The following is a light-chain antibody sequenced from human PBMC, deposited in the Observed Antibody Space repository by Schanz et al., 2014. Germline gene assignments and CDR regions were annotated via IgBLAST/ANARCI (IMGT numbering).Light chain of an antibody. CDR3: CSYAGSYTLV. Sequence: QSALTQPASVSGSPGQSITISCTGTSSDVGGYKYVSWYQQHPGKAPKLMIYDVSNRPSGVSNRFSGSKSGNTASLTISGLQAEDEADYYCCSYAGSYTLVFGGGTKVTVL. CDR1: SSDVGGYKY. CDR2: DVS. J-gene: IGLJ2*01. V-gene: IGLV2-14*01.